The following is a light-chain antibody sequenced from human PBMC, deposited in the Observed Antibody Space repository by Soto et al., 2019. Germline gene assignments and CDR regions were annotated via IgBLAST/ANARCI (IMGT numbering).Light chain of an antibody. CDR2: KAS. J-gene: IGKJ4*01. CDR3: QQYNSYPLT. V-gene: IGKV1-5*03. Sequence: DIQMTQSPSTLSASIGDRVTITCRASQSISSWLAWYQQKPGKAPKLLIYKASNLESGVPSRISGSGSGTEFTLTISSLQPDDFATYYCQQYNSYPLTFGGGTNVEIK. CDR1: QSISSW.